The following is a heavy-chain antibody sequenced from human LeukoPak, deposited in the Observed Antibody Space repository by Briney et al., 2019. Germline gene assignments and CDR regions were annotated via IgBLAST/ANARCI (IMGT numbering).Heavy chain of an antibody. CDR3: AKVCSASCCKEFDY. Sequence: GGSLRLSCAASGFTFSSYGMHWVRQAPGKGVEWVAFIRYDGSNKYYADSVKGRFTISRDNSKNTLYLQMNSLRAEDTAVYYCAKVCSASCCKEFDYWGQGTLVTVSS. D-gene: IGHD2-2*01. CDR1: GFTFSSYG. CDR2: IRYDGSNK. J-gene: IGHJ4*02. V-gene: IGHV3-30*02.